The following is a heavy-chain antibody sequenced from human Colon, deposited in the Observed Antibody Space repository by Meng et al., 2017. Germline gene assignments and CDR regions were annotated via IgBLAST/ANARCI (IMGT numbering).Heavy chain of an antibody. J-gene: IGHJ4*02. V-gene: IGHV3-21*01. CDR1: GFTFSDYV. Sequence: EVQLVESGGGLVKLGGSLRLSCTASGFTFSDYVMSGVRPAPGKGLEWASSVSTDGYIYYAASVKGRFTISRDNAQKSLFLDMTSLRAEDTAVYYCSRISIFGVVIFDLWGQGTLVTVSS. CDR3: SRISIFGVVIFDL. D-gene: IGHD3-3*01. CDR2: VSTDGYI.